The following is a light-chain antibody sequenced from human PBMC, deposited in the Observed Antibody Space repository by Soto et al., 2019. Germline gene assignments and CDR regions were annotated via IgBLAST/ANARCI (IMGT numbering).Light chain of an antibody. CDR3: QQRSNWPST. J-gene: IGKJ1*01. CDR2: DAS. Sequence: EIILTQSPATLSLSPGERATLSCRASQSVSSYLAWYQQKPVQASRLLIYDASNRATGIPARFSGSGSGTDFTLTISSLEPEDSAVYYCQQRSNWPSTFGQGTKVDIK. CDR1: QSVSSY. V-gene: IGKV3-11*01.